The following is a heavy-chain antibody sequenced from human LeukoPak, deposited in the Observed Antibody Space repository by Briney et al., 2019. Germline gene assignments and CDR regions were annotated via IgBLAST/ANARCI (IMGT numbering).Heavy chain of an antibody. Sequence: SETLSLTCTVSGGSISSSSYYWGWIRQPPGKGLEWIGSIYYSGSTYYNPSLKSRVTISVDTSKNQFSLKLSSVTAADTAVYYCARDRGIGIAVAHYGMDVWGQGTTVTVSS. CDR3: ARDRGIGIAVAHYGMDV. CDR2: IYYSGST. D-gene: IGHD6-19*01. CDR1: GGSISSSSYY. J-gene: IGHJ6*02. V-gene: IGHV4-39*02.